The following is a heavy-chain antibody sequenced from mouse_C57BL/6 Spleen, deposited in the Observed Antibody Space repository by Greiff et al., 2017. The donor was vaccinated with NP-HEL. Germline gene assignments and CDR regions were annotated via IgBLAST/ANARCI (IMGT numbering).Heavy chain of an antibody. V-gene: IGHV1-82*01. Sequence: VQLQQSGPELVKPGASVKISCKASGYAFSSSWMNWVKQRPGKGLEWIGRIYPGDGDTNYNGKFKGKATLTADKSSSTAYMQLSSLTSEDSAVYFCARSLWTHWYFDVWGTGTTVTVSS. CDR1: GYAFSSSW. CDR3: ARSLWTHWYFDV. CDR2: IYPGDGDT. J-gene: IGHJ1*03. D-gene: IGHD6-2*01.